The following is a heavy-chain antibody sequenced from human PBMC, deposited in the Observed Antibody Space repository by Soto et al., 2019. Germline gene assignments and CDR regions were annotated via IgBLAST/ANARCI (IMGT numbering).Heavy chain of an antibody. CDR1: GFTFSSYA. V-gene: IGHV3-23*01. CDR3: ARAQPTYSSSYFDY. D-gene: IGHD3-22*01. J-gene: IGHJ4*02. CDR2: ISGRGDDT. Sequence: GGSLRLSCAASGFTFSSYAMSWVRQAPRKGLEWVSTISGRGDDTYYTDSVKGRFTISRDNSKNTLYVHMNSLRAEDTAVYYCARAQPTYSSSYFDYWGQGTLVTVSS.